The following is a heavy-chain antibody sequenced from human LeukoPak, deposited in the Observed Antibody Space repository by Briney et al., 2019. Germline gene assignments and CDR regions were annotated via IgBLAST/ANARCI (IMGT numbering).Heavy chain of an antibody. V-gene: IGHV6-1*01. CDR3: ARDQGLTYGNWFDP. CDR2: TYYRSRWFK. Sequence: SQTLSLTCVISGDSVSSNSAAWNWIRQSPSRGLEWLGRTYYRSRWFKDCAVSVKSRITIYSDTSKNQFSLQLNSVTPEDTAMYYCARDQGLTYGNWFDPWGPGILVTVSS. CDR1: GDSVSSNSAA. J-gene: IGHJ5*02. D-gene: IGHD1-20*01.